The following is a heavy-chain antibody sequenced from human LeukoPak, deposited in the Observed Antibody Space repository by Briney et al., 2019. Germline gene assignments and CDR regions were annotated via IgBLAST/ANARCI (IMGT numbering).Heavy chain of an antibody. CDR1: AFIFSGHW. V-gene: IGHV3-7*01. Sequence: GGSLRLSCEGSAFIFSGHWMNWVRQTPGKGLEWVANIKQDGSEKYYVDSVKGRFTISRDNAKNSLYLQMNSLRAEDTAVYYCARAGYCSGGSCYYYYGMDVWGQGTTVTVSS. D-gene: IGHD2-15*01. CDR2: IKQDGSEK. CDR3: ARAGYCSGGSCYYYYGMDV. J-gene: IGHJ6*02.